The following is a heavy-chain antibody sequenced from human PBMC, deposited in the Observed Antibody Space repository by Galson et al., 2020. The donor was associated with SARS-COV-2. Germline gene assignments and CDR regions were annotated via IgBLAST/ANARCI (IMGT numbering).Heavy chain of an antibody. CDR2: IKQDGSEK. Sequence: GGSLRLSCAASGFTFSSYWMSWVRQAPGKGLEWVANIKQDGSEKYYVDSVKGRFTISRDNAKNSLYLQMNSLRAEDTAVYYCARVSNHQGITIFGVVTLLGGWFDAWGQGTLVTVSS. CDR3: ARVSNHQGITIFGVVTLLGGWFDA. J-gene: IGHJ5*02. CDR1: GFTFSSYW. V-gene: IGHV3-7*03. D-gene: IGHD3-3*01.